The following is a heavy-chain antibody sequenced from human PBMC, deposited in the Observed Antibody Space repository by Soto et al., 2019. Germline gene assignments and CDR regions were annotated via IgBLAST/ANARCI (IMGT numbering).Heavy chain of an antibody. CDR2: IYSSGST. Sequence: SETQSLTCTVSGDSVSSDNYYWTWIRQPPGKGLEWIGYIYSSGSTNYNPSLKSRVTISLDTSSNQFSLKLTSVTAADTAVYYCARDIRGYSRAFDYWGQGTLVTVSS. D-gene: IGHD5-18*01. CDR1: GDSVSSDNYY. V-gene: IGHV4-61*01. J-gene: IGHJ4*02. CDR3: ARDIRGYSRAFDY.